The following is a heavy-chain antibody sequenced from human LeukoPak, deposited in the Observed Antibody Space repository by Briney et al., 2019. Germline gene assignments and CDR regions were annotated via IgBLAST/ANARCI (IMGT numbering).Heavy chain of an antibody. Sequence: SETLSLTCAVSGYSISSGYYWGWIRQPPGKGLEWIGSIYHSGSTYYNPSLKSRVTISVDTSKNQFSLKLSSVTAADTAVYYCAREWELPLGWFDPWGQGTLVTVSS. J-gene: IGHJ5*02. CDR3: AREWELPLGWFDP. CDR2: IYHSGST. D-gene: IGHD1-26*01. V-gene: IGHV4-38-2*01. CDR1: GYSISSGYY.